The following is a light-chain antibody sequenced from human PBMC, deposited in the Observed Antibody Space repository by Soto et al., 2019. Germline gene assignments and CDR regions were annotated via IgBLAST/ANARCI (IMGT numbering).Light chain of an antibody. J-gene: IGLJ3*02. V-gene: IGLV2-18*02. CDR1: STDLESYNY. Sequence: QSALIQPPSVSGSPGQSVTISCTGTSTDLESYNYVSWYQQHPGTAPKPIIYNVNNRPSGVPDRFSGSKSDSSASMTISGLQAEDEADYYCISYTPSANSCVFGGGTKLTVL. CDR2: NVN. CDR3: ISYTPSANSCV.